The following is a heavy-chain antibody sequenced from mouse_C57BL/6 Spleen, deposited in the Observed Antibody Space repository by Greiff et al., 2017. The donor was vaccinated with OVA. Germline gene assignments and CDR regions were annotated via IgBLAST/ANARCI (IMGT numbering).Heavy chain of an antibody. D-gene: IGHD1-1*01. Sequence: QVQLQQPGAELVKPGASVKLSCKASGYTFTSYWMHWVKQRPGQGLEWIGMIHPNSGSTNYNEKFKSKATLTVDKSSSTAYMQLSSLTSEDSAVYYCARGLLREGYFDVWGTGTTVTVSS. J-gene: IGHJ1*03. CDR2: IHPNSGST. CDR3: ARGLLREGYFDV. CDR1: GYTFTSYW. V-gene: IGHV1-64*01.